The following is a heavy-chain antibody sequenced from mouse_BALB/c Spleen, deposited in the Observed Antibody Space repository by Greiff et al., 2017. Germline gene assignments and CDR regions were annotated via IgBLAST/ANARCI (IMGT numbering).Heavy chain of an antibody. V-gene: IGHV14-3*02. D-gene: IGHD2-4*01. Sequence: VQLQQSGAELVKPGASVKLSCTASGFNIKDTYMHWVKQRPEQGLEWIGRIDPANGNTKYDPKFQGKATITADTSSNTAYLQLSSLTSEDTAVYYCARSLIYYDYDGPYWGQGTLVTVSA. CDR1: GFNIKDTY. J-gene: IGHJ3*01. CDR2: IDPANGNT. CDR3: ARSLIYYDYDGPY.